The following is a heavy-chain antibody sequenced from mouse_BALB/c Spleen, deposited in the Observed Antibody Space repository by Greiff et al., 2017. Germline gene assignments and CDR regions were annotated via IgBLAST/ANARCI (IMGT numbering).Heavy chain of an antibody. CDR2: ISSGSSTI. D-gene: IGHD2-10*02. Sequence: EVKLVESGGGLVQPGGSRKLSCAASGFTFSSFGMHWVRQAPEKGLEWVAYISSGSSTIYYADTVKGRFTISRDNPKNTLFLQMTSLRSEDTAMYYCARSGGYGNYYYFDYWGQGTTLTVSS. CDR3: ARSGGYGNYYYFDY. V-gene: IGHV5-17*02. J-gene: IGHJ2*01. CDR1: GFTFSSFG.